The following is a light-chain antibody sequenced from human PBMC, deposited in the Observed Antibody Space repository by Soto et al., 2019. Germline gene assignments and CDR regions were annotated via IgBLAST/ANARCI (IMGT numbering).Light chain of an antibody. Sequence: QSALTQPPSASGSPGQSVTISCTGTSSDLGDYDYVSWYQQHPGKAPKLMIYGVNKRPSGVPDRFSGSKSGNTASLTVTGLQAEDEDDYYCSSYEGSNNLIFGGGTKVTV. V-gene: IGLV2-8*01. J-gene: IGLJ2*01. CDR1: SSDLGDYDY. CDR2: GVN. CDR3: SSYEGSNNLI.